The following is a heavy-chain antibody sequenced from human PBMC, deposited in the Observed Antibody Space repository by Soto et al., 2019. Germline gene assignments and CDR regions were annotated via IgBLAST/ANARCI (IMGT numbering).Heavy chain of an antibody. Sequence: QVHLVQSGAEVKKPGASVKVSCKASGYTFTGYGITWVRQAPGQGLERMGWISAYNGNTNYAQMLLSRVTMTTDTSTSTAYMERRSLRSNDTVVYYCARGIAVVDLFENWGQGTLVSVSS. V-gene: IGHV1-18*01. CDR3: ARGIAVVDLFEN. CDR2: ISAYNGNT. J-gene: IGHJ4*02. D-gene: IGHD3-22*01. CDR1: GYTFTGYG.